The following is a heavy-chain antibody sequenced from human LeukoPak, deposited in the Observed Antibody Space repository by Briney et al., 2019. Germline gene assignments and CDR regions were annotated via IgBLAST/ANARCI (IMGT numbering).Heavy chain of an antibody. CDR2: ISSSGDI. J-gene: IGHJ3*01. CDR3: VRDYGGSSGAFDL. Sequence: GESLRLSCRASGFIFSSYALNWVRRAPGQGLEWVSSISSSGDIYYTDSVKGRFTIPRDNARKSLYLQMNSLRVEDTAVYYCVRDYGGSSGAFDLWGQGTMVTVSS. CDR1: GFIFSSYA. D-gene: IGHD4-23*01. V-gene: IGHV3-69-1*01.